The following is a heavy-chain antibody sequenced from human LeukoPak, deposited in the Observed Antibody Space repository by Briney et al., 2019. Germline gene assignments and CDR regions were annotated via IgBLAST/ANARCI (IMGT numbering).Heavy chain of an antibody. CDR1: GFTFSSYG. CDR2: IRYDGSNK. CDR3: AKDAGRGYSGYDLDY. V-gene: IGHV3-30*02. J-gene: IGHJ4*02. Sequence: GGSLRLSCAASGFTFSSYGMHWVRQAPGKGLEWVAFIRYDGSNKYYADSVKGRFTISRDNSKNTLYLQMNSLRAEDTAVYYCAKDAGRGYSGYDLDYWGQGTLVTVSS. D-gene: IGHD5-12*01.